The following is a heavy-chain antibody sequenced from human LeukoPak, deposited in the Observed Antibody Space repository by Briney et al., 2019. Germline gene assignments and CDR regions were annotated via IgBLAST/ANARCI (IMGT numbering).Heavy chain of an antibody. CDR3: ARGDPHADL. CDR1: GFDLNTYE. J-gene: IGHJ5*02. V-gene: IGHV3-48*03. CDR2: ITISGHTK. Sequence: GGSLRLSCAASGFDLNTYEMNWVRLAPGKGLEWIADITISGHTKNYADSVKGRFTISRGNAGTSLYLQMNSLRVEDTGVYYCARGDPHADLWGQGTLVTVSS.